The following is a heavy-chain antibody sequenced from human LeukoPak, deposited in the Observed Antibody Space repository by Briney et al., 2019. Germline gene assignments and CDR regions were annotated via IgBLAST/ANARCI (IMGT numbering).Heavy chain of an antibody. CDR3: IRLLGPLDDH. Sequence: GGSLRLSCAASGFTFSSYSMNWVRQAPGKGPEWLANIKQDGSAKYYVGSVRGRFTISRDNANNSLYLQMTNLRAEDTAVYYCIRLLGPLDDHWGQGTLVTVSS. CDR1: GFTFSSYS. J-gene: IGHJ4*02. D-gene: IGHD3-16*01. V-gene: IGHV3-7*03. CDR2: IKQDGSAK.